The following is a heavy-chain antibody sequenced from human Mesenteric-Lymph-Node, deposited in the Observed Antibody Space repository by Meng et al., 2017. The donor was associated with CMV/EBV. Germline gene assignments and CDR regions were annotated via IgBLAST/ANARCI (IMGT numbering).Heavy chain of an antibody. D-gene: IGHD5-12*01. CDR3: VRDEYSGSLYYYGMDV. CDR2: IHWNGGFT. J-gene: IGHJ6*02. CDR1: GFIFDDYG. Sequence: GESLKISCAASGFIFDDYGMNWVRQAPGKGLEWVSGIHWNGGFTSYADSVKGRFTISSDNAKNSLYLQMNSLRAEDTALYYCVRDEYSGSLYYYGMDVWGQGTTVTVSS. V-gene: IGHV3-20*04.